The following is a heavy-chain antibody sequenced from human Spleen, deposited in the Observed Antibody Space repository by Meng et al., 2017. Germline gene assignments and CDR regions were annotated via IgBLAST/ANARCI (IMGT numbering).Heavy chain of an antibody. Sequence: GGSLRLSCAASGFPFSYYAMGWVRQAPGQGLELVSAISASGGSTYYADSVGGRFTVSRDNSKSTLYLQIKSLRAEDTAMYYCAFDFWGQGTMVTVSS. J-gene: IGHJ4*02. CDR2: ISASGGST. V-gene: IGHV3-23*01. CDR1: GFPFSYYA. CDR3: AFDF.